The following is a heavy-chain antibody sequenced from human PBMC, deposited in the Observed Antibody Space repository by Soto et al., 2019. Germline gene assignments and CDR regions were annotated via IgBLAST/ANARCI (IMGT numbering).Heavy chain of an antibody. J-gene: IGHJ4*02. Sequence: QVQLQESGPGLLKPSGTLSLTCAVSGGSISSNNWWTWVRQPPGKGLEWVGEIYHSGSTNYNPSLESRVTISLDRSKNHFSLNLYSVTAADTVVYYCATRTSTPLWGQGTLVAVSS. V-gene: IGHV4-4*02. CDR1: GGSISSNNW. CDR3: ATRTSTPL. CDR2: IYHSGST.